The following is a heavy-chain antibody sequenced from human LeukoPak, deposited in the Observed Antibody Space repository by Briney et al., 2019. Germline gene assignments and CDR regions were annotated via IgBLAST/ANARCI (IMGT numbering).Heavy chain of an antibody. D-gene: IGHD5-12*01. J-gene: IGHJ6*03. CDR2: IRYDGSNK. V-gene: IGHV3-30*02. CDR3: ARDAGMSGYDFSELRNNYYYYYYMDV. CDR1: GFTFSSYG. Sequence: GGSLRLSCATSGFTFSSYGMHWVRQAPGKGLEWVAFIRYDGSNKYYADSVKGRFTISRDNSKNTLYLQMNSLRAEDTAVYYCARDAGMSGYDFSELRNNYYYYYYMDVWGKGTTVTVSS.